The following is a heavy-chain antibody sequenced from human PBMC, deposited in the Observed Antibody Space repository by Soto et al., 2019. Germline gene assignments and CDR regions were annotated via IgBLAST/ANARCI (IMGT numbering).Heavy chain of an antibody. V-gene: IGHV1-18*01. CDR1: GYTFTSYG. CDR3: ARDSDYDFWSADARGDFDY. CDR2: ISAYNGNT. D-gene: IGHD3-3*01. Sequence: QVQLVQSGAEVKKPGASVKVSCKASGYTFTSYGISWVRQAPGQGLEWVGWISAYNGNTNYAQKLQGRVTMTTDTSTSTAYMGLRSLRSDDTAVYYCARDSDYDFWSADARGDFDYWGQGTLVTVSS. J-gene: IGHJ4*02.